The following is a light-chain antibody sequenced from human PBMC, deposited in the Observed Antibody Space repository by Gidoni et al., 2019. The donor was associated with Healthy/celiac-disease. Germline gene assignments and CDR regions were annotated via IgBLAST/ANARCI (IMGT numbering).Light chain of an antibody. Sequence: DIVSTQSPDALAGSLSERATITCTSSQSVLYRSNNNNYLAWAQQKPGQPPELLIYCASTRESGVPDRFIGSGSGTDFTLTISSLHAENGAVYYCQQYYSTPFTFGPETKVDIK. V-gene: IGKV4-1*01. CDR3: QQYYSTPFT. J-gene: IGKJ3*01. CDR2: CAS. CDR1: QSVLYRSNNNNY.